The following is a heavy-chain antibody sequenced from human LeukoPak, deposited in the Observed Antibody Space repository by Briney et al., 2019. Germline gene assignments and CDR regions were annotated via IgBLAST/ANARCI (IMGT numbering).Heavy chain of an antibody. CDR1: GFTFSSYS. D-gene: IGHD4-17*01. CDR2: ISSSSSYI. Sequence: GGSLRLSCAASGFTFSSYSMNWVRQAPGKGLEWVSSISSSSSYIYYADSVKGRFTISRDNAKNSLYLQMNSLGAEDTAVYYCARDYAPGWFDPWGQGTLVTVSS. V-gene: IGHV3-21*01. CDR3: ARDYAPGWFDP. J-gene: IGHJ5*02.